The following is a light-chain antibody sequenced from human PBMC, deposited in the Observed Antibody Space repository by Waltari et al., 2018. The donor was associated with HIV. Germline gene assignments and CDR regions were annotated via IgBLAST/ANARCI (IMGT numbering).Light chain of an antibody. Sequence: EIVIHQPPPPPSVHRGSGGTLSCRARENINTTVAWYQLKPGQAPRLLISGASTRATGIPARFSGSGSGTDFTLNIGTLQSEDFAVYYCQQYNKWPRTFGRGTKVEI. CDR3: QQYNKWPRT. V-gene: IGKV3-15*01. J-gene: IGKJ4*02. CDR1: ENINTT. CDR2: GAS.